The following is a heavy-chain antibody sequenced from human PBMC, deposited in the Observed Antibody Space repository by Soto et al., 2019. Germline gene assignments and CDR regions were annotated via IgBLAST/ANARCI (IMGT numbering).Heavy chain of an antibody. J-gene: IGHJ5*02. D-gene: IGHD3-10*01. V-gene: IGHV1-24*01. CDR2: FDPEDGET. CDR3: ATPRVFMVRGKWSINWFDP. Sequence: ASVKVSCKVSGYTLTELSMHWVRQAPGKGLEWMGGFDPEDGETIYAQKFQGRVTMTEDTSTDTAYMELSSLRSEDTAVYYCATPRVFMVRGKWSINWFDPWGQGTLVTVSS. CDR1: GYTLTELS.